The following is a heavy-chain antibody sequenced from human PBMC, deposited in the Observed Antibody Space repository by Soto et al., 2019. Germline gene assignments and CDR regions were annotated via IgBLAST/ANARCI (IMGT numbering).Heavy chain of an antibody. CDR1: VSSFSNFY. V-gene: IGHV4-4*07. CDR3: ARGGIQFSYAFDY. J-gene: IGHJ4*02. D-gene: IGHD1-1*01. CDR2: IYTSGAT. Sequence: TSETLCFICSFSVSSFSNFYWGWLRQPAGKGLEWIGRIYTSGATRYNPSLKSRVTMSVDTSQTQMSLNLRSVTAADTAVYYCARGGIQFSYAFDYWGQGILVTVS.